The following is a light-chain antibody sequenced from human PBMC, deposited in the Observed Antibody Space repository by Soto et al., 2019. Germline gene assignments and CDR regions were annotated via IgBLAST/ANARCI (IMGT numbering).Light chain of an antibody. V-gene: IGLV2-11*01. Sequence: QSALTQPRSVSGSPGQSVTISCTGTNSDVGGYNYVSWYQQHPGKAPKLMIYVVTKRPSGVPDRFSGSKSGSTASLTISGLQAEDEEDYYCSSYAGSSTYVVFGGGTKLTVL. CDR1: NSDVGGYNY. CDR2: VVT. CDR3: SSYAGSSTYVV. J-gene: IGLJ2*01.